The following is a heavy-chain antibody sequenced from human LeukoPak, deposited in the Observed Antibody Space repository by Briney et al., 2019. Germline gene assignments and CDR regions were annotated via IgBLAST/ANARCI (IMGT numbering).Heavy chain of an antibody. D-gene: IGHD1-26*01. Sequence: PSETLSLTCAVSGGSISSGGYSWSWIRQPPGKGLEWIGYIYHSGSTYYNPSLKSRVTISVDRSKNQFSLKLSSVTAADTAVYYCAREGSYYEIFDYWGQGTLVTVSS. J-gene: IGHJ4*02. CDR3: AREGSYYEIFDY. CDR2: IYHSGST. V-gene: IGHV4-30-2*01. CDR1: GGSISSGGYS.